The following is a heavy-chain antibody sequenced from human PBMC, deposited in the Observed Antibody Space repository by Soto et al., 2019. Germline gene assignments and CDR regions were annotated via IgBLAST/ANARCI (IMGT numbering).Heavy chain of an antibody. CDR1: GFTFSSYG. D-gene: IGHD2-15*01. CDR3: ARVRGEGYCSGGSCFNLAPDAFDI. V-gene: IGHV3-33*01. CDR2: IWYDGSNK. Sequence: GGSLRLSCAASGFTFSSYGMHWVRQAPGKGLEWVAVIWYDGSNKYYADSVKGRFTISRDNSKNTRYLQMNSLRAEDTAVYYCARVRGEGYCSGGSCFNLAPDAFDIWGQGTMVTVSS. J-gene: IGHJ3*02.